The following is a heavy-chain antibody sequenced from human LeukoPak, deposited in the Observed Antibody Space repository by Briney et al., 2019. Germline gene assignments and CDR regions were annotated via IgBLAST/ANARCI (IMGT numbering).Heavy chain of an antibody. CDR1: GFTFSSYA. CDR3: AKGANFVVVTANPRSDP. Sequence: PGGSLRLSCAASGFTFSSYAMSWVRQAPGKGLEWVSAISGSGGSTYYADSVKGRFTISRDNSKNTLYLQMNSLRAEDTAVYYCAKGANFVVVTANPRSDPWGQGTLVTVSS. D-gene: IGHD2-21*02. J-gene: IGHJ5*02. CDR2: ISGSGGST. V-gene: IGHV3-23*01.